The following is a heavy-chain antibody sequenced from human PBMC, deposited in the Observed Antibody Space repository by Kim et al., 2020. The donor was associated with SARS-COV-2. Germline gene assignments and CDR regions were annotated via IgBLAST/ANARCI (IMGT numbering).Heavy chain of an antibody. CDR1: GGTFSSYA. J-gene: IGHJ4*02. D-gene: IGHD3-10*01. CDR3: ARDRWESLDYYGSGSYYLFDY. CDR2: IIPIFGTA. Sequence: SVKVSCKASGGTFSSYAISWVRQAPGQGLEWMGGIIPIFGTANYAQKFQGRVTITADESTSTAYMELSSLRSEDTAVYYCARDRWESLDYYGSGSYYLFDYWGQGTLVTVSS. V-gene: IGHV1-69*13.